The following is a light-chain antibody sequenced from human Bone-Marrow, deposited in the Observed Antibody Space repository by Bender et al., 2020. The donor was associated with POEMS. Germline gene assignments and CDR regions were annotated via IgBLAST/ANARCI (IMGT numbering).Light chain of an antibody. J-gene: IGLJ3*02. CDR3: QSYDNSLGGWV. Sequence: QSVLTQPPSASGTPGQRVTISCTGSSSNTGSGYDINWYQPLPGTAPKLLIYGYNNRPSGVPDRFSGSKSGTSASLAITGLQAEDEGDYYCQSYDNSLGGWVFGGGTKLTVL. CDR2: GYN. CDR1: SSNTGSGYD. V-gene: IGLV1-40*01.